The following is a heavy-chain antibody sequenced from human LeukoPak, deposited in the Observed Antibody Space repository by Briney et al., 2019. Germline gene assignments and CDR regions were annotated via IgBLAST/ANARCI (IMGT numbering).Heavy chain of an antibody. CDR2: IKQDGSEK. CDR3: ARDMIRGVVNN. V-gene: IGHV3-7*01. Sequence: QPGGSLRLSCAASGFTVSSNYMSWVRQAPGKGLQWVANIKQDGSEKYYVDSVKGRFTISRDNAKNSLYLQMNSLRVEDTAVYYCARDMIRGVVNNWGQGALVTVSS. J-gene: IGHJ4*02. D-gene: IGHD3-10*01. CDR1: GFTVSSNY.